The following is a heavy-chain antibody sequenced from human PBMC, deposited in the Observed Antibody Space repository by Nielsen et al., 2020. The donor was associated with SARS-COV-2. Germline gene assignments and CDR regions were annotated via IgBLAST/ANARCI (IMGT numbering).Heavy chain of an antibody. CDR1: GYSFTTSL. CDR2: IDPSDSST. J-gene: IGHJ4*02. CDR3: ARFPYVRREPYFDY. D-gene: IGHD4-23*01. Sequence: GESLKISCKGSGYSFTTSLITWVRQMPGRGLEWMGRIDPSDSSTRYSPSFQGHVTFSADKSISTAYLQWSSLRASDTAMYYCARFPYVRREPYFDYWGQGTLVTVSS. V-gene: IGHV5-10-1*01.